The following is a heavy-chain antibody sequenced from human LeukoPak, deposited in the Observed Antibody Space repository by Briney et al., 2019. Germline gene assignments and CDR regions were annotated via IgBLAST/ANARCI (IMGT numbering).Heavy chain of an antibody. CDR3: ARDRYYYDSGAYYYFFHY. CDR1: GGSFSGYY. V-gene: IGHV4-34*01. CDR2: INHSGST. Sequence: SETLSLTCAVYGGSFSGYYWSWIRQPPGKGLEWIGEINHSGSTNYNPSLKSRVTMSVDTSKNQFSLKLSSVTAADTAVYYCARDRYYYDSGAYYYFFHYWGQGTLVTVSS. J-gene: IGHJ4*02. D-gene: IGHD3-22*01.